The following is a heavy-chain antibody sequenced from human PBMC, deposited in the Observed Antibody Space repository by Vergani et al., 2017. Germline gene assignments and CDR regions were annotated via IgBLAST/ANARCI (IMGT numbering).Heavy chain of an antibody. CDR1: GGSFSGYY. J-gene: IGHJ6*03. V-gene: IGHV4-34*01. Sequence: QVQLQQWGAGLLKPSETLSLTCAVSGGSFSGYYWSWIRQPPGKGLEWIGEINHSGSTNYNPSLKSRVTISVDTSKNQFSLKLSSVTAADTAVYYCARRTTTTYYYMDVWGKGTTVTVSS. D-gene: IGHD5-24*01. CDR2: INHSGST. CDR3: ARRTTTTYYYMDV.